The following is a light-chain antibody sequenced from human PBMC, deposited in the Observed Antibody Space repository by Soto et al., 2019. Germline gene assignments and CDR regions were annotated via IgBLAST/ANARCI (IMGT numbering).Light chain of an antibody. Sequence: QSALTQPASVSGSPGQSITISCSGTSSDVGTYNFVSWYQQHPGKAPKLMIYEVTNRPSGVSDRFSGSKSGNTASLTISGLQAEDETDYYCSSYTRNNTSGWVFGTGTKLTVL. CDR1: SSDVGTYNF. CDR2: EVT. J-gene: IGLJ1*01. V-gene: IGLV2-14*01. CDR3: SSYTRNNTSGWV.